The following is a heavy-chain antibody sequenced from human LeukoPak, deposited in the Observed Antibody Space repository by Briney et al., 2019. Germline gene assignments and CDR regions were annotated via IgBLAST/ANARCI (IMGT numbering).Heavy chain of an antibody. CDR2: ISAYNGNT. Sequence: GASVKVSCKASGYTFTSHGISWVRQAPGQGLEWMGWISAYNGNTNYAQKLQGRVTMTTDTSTSTAYMELRSLRSDDTAVYYCARNSRYDFWSGYSDYWGQGTLVTVSS. J-gene: IGHJ4*02. V-gene: IGHV1-18*01. CDR1: GYTFTSHG. CDR3: ARNSRYDFWSGYSDY. D-gene: IGHD3-3*01.